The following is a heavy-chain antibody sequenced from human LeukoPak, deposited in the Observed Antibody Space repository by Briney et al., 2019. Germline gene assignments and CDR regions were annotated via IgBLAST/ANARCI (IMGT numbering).Heavy chain of an antibody. CDR2: IYPGDSDT. Sequence: GESLKISCKGSGYGFTDYWIGWVSQMPGKGLEWMGIIYPGDSDTRYSPSFQGQVTISADKSINTAHLQWSSLKASDTAMYYCARGAACTTPDYYYFGLDVWGQGTTVRVSS. V-gene: IGHV5-51*01. J-gene: IGHJ6*02. CDR1: GYGFTDYW. D-gene: IGHD6-13*01. CDR3: ARGAACTTPDYYYFGLDV.